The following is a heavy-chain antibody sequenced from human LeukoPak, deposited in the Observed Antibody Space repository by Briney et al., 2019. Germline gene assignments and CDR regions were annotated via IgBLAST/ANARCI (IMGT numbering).Heavy chain of an antibody. V-gene: IGHV5-51*01. CDR2: IYPGDSGP. J-gene: IGHJ3*01. Sequence: GEPLKISCKVSGYRFTSYCIGWVRQMPGNGLEWMGSIYPGDSGPTYSPSLQGQVTMSVDKSINTAYLQWSSLQASDTAMYYCGMSGDRVPLQDDVFDVWGQGTMVTVST. CDR3: GMSGDRVPLQDDVFDV. CDR1: GYRFTSYC. D-gene: IGHD1-26*01.